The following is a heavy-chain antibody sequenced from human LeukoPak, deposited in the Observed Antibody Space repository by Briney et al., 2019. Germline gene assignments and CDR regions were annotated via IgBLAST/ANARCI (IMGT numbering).Heavy chain of an antibody. CDR1: GDSISSYH. CDR2: ISYSGST. CDR3: ARVGRGDHTWGSYYYDH. J-gene: IGHJ4*02. D-gene: IGHD3-16*01. V-gene: IGHV4-59*01. Sequence: SETLSLTCTVSGDSISSYHWSWIRQPPGQGLEWIGDISYSGSTNYNPSLKSRVTISVDTSKNQFSLKLSSVTAADTAVYYCARVGRGDHTWGSYYYDHWGQGTLVTVSS.